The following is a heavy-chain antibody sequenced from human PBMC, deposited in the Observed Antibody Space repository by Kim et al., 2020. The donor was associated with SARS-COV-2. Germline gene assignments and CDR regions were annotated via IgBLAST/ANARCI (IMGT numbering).Heavy chain of an antibody. CDR2: ITPSDSYT. CDR1: GYSFTTYW. Sequence: GESLKISCQASGYSFTTYWISWVRQMPGKGLEWLGRITPSDSYTYYSPSFQGHVTISADKSSNTAFLQWSSLKASDSAMYYCARHRNSGYDLYYFDYWGQGTLVTVSS. D-gene: IGHD5-12*01. J-gene: IGHJ4*02. V-gene: IGHV5-10-1*01. CDR3: ARHRNSGYDLYYFDY.